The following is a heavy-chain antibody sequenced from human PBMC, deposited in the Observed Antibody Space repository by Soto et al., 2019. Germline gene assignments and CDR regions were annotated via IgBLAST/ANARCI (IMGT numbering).Heavy chain of an antibody. CDR2: ISSSSGTI. V-gene: IGHV3-48*01. CDR1: GFTFSSYS. D-gene: IGHD6-13*01. CDR3: ARTTRSSSFAFDI. Sequence: GGSLRLSCAVSGFTFSSYSMNWVRQAPGKGLEWVSYISSSSGTIYYADSVKGRFTISRDNAENSLYLQMNSLRAEDTAMYFCARTTRSSSFAFDIWGQGTMVTVSS. J-gene: IGHJ3*02.